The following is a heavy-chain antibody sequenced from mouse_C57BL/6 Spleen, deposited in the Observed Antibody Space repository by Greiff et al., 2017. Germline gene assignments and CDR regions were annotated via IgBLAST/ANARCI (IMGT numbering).Heavy chain of an antibody. CDR3: ARRAAEALFDD. CDR1: GYTFTSYT. V-gene: IGHV1-4*01. D-gene: IGHD3-2*02. Sequence: QVQLKESGAELARPGASVKMSCKASGYTFTSYTMHWVKQRPGQGLEWIGYINPSSGYTKYNQKFKDKATLTADKSSSTAYMQRRRLKSDDAAFCYCARRAAEALFDDWGKGTTLTVSS. CDR2: INPSSGYT. J-gene: IGHJ2*01.